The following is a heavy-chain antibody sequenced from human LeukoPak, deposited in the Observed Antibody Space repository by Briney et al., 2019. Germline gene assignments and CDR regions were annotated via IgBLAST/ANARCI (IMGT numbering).Heavy chain of an antibody. CDR1: GFTVSSNY. CDR2: IYSGGST. V-gene: IGHV3-66*01. CDR3: ARGGPLRSFDWLPMDAFDI. D-gene: IGHD3-9*01. Sequence: GGSLRLSCAASGFTVSSNYMSWVRQAPGKGLEWVSVIYSGGSTYYADSVKGRFTISRDNSKNTLYLQMNSLRAEDTAVYYCARGGPLRSFDWLPMDAFDIWGQGTMVTVSS. J-gene: IGHJ3*02.